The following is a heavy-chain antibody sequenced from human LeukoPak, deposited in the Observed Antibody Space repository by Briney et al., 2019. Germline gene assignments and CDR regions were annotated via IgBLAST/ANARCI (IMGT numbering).Heavy chain of an antibody. V-gene: IGHV1-18*01. Sequence: EASVKVSCKASGYTFTSYGISWVRQAPGQGLEWMGWISAYNGNTNYAQKLQGRVTMTTDTSTSTAYMELSSLRSEDTAVYYCAREYCSSTSCYSNWFDPWGQGTLVTVSS. CDR1: GYTFTSYG. CDR2: ISAYNGNT. D-gene: IGHD2-2*02. J-gene: IGHJ5*02. CDR3: AREYCSSTSCYSNWFDP.